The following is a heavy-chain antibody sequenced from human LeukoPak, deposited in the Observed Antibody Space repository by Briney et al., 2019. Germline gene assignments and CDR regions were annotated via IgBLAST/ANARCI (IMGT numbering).Heavy chain of an antibody. CDR3: ARDGSGSYYSWFDP. CDR2: IKQDGSEK. Sequence: QPGGSLRLSCAASGFTFSSYWMSWVRQAPGKGLEWVANIKQDGSEKYYVDSVKGRFTISRDNAKNSLYLQMNSLRAEDTAVYYCARDGSGSYYSWFDPWGQGTLVTVSS. D-gene: IGHD3-10*01. V-gene: IGHV3-7*01. J-gene: IGHJ5*02. CDR1: GFTFSSYW.